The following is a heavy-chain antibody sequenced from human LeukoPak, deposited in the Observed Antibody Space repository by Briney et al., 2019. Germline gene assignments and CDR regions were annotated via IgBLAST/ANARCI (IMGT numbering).Heavy chain of an antibody. CDR1: GFTFSSYG. Sequence: GGSPRLSCAASGFTFSSYGMHWVRQAPGKGLEWVAVISYDGSNKYYADSVKGRFTISSDNSKNTLYLQMNSLRAEDTAVYYCASPQVRNSYATTDYWGQGTLVTVSS. D-gene: IGHD5-18*01. CDR3: ASPQVRNSYATTDY. J-gene: IGHJ4*02. CDR2: ISYDGSNK. V-gene: IGHV3-30*03.